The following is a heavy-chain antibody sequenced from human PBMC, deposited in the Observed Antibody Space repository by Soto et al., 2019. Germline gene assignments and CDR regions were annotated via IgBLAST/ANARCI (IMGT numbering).Heavy chain of an antibody. CDR3: ARDSSRYSGYDGYYYGMDV. Sequence: HPGGSLRLSCAASEFTFSSYGMHWVRQAPGKGLEWVAVIWYDGSNKYYADSVKGRFTISRDNSKNTLYLQMNSLRAEDTAVYYCARDSSRYSGYDGYYYGMDVWGQGTTVTVSS. CDR1: EFTFSSYG. J-gene: IGHJ6*02. V-gene: IGHV3-33*01. CDR2: IWYDGSNK. D-gene: IGHD5-12*01.